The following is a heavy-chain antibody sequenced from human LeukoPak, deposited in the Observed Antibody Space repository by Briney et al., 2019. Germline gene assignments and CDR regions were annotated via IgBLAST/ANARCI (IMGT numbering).Heavy chain of an antibody. CDR1: GFTFSSYT. Sequence: GGSLRLSCAASGFTFSSYTINWVRQALEKGLEWVSSISSSGSYIYYADSVKGRFTVSRDNAKNSLYLQMKSLRAEDTAVYYCARDRGSRRYNNGYSEYWGQGTLVTVSA. V-gene: IGHV3-21*01. J-gene: IGHJ4*02. CDR3: ARDRGSRRYNNGYSEY. D-gene: IGHD5-18*01. CDR2: ISSSGSYI.